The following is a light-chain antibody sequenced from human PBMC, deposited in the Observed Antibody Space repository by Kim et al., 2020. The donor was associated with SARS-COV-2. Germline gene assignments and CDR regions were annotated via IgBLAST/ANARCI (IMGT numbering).Light chain of an antibody. J-gene: IGKJ1*01. CDR1: QSISSG. V-gene: IGKV1-5*03. Sequence: SASVGDRVTITCRASQSISSGLAWYQQKPGKAPKLLIYKASTVESGVPSRFSGSGSGTEFTLTISNLQPDDFATYYCQQYSTYPWTFGQGTKVDIK. CDR3: QQYSTYPWT. CDR2: KAS.